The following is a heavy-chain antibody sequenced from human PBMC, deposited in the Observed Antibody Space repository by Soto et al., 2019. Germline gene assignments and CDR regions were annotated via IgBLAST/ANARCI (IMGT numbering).Heavy chain of an antibody. J-gene: IGHJ4*02. D-gene: IGHD3-10*01. Sequence: GGSLRLSCAASGFTFSGSAMHWVRQASGKGLEWVGRIRSKANSYATAYAASVKGRFTISRDDSKNTAYLQMNSLKTEDTAVYYCIPIEEWGWFGEFYFDYWGQGTLVTVSS. CDR3: IPIEEWGWFGEFYFDY. CDR1: GFTFSGSA. CDR2: IRSKANSYAT. V-gene: IGHV3-73*01.